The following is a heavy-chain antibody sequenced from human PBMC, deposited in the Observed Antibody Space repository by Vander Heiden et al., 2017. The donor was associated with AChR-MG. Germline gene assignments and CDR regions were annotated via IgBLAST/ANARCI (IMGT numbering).Heavy chain of an antibody. D-gene: IGHD6-19*01. V-gene: IGHV4-61*01. Sequence: QVQLQESGPGLVTPSETLSLTCTVSGASVSSGSYYWSWIRQPPGKGLEWIGYIYYSGSTNYNPSLKSRVTISVDTSKNQFSLKLSSVTAADTAVYYCARDLPVDSGQYYGMDVWGQGTTVTVSS. CDR1: GASVSSGSYY. CDR2: IYYSGST. J-gene: IGHJ6*02. CDR3: ARDLPVDSGQYYGMDV.